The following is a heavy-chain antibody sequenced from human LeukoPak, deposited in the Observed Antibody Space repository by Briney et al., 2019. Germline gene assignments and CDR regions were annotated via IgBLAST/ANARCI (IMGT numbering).Heavy chain of an antibody. V-gene: IGHV1-46*01. J-gene: IGHJ4*02. CDR3: AGGCCSGGSCYFPSSFDY. Sequence: ASVKVSCMPSVYTFTHYYKHWVRQAPGQGLEWMGIINPSGGSTYYAQKFQGRDTMTSDTSTSTVYMELSSLRSEDSAVYYRAGGCCSGGSCYFPSSFDYWGQGTLVSGSS. CDR2: INPSGGST. D-gene: IGHD2-15*01. CDR1: VYTFTHYY.